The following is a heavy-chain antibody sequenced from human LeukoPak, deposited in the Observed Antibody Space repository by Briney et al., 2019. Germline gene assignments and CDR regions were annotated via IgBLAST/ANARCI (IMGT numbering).Heavy chain of an antibody. D-gene: IGHD2-2*01. Sequence: GGSLRLSCAASGFTFSSYAMSWVRQAPGKGLEWVSAISGSGGSTYYADSVKGRFTISRDNSKNTLYLQMNSLRAEDTAVYYCASDIVVVPAAMGDYWGQGTLVTVSS. V-gene: IGHV3-23*01. CDR1: GFTFSSYA. J-gene: IGHJ4*02. CDR2: ISGSGGST. CDR3: ASDIVVVPAAMGDY.